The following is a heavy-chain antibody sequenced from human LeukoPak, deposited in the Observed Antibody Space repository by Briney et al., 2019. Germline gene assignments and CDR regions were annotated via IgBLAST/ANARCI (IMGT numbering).Heavy chain of an antibody. CDR2: ICYSGST. J-gene: IGHJ4*02. CDR1: GGSISSGGYY. CDR3: ARAGLYYYDSSGYSHLPYYFDY. Sequence: SQTLSLTCTVSGGSISSGGYYWSWIRQHPGKGLEWIGYICYSGSTYYNPSLKSRVTISVDTSKNQFSLKLSSVTAADTAVYYCARAGLYYYDSSGYSHLPYYFDYWGQGTLVTVSS. D-gene: IGHD3-22*01. V-gene: IGHV4-31*03.